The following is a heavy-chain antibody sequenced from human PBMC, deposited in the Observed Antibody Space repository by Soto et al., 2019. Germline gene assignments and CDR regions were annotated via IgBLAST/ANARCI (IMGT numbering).Heavy chain of an antibody. D-gene: IGHD2-15*01. Sequence: SLRLSCAASGFTFSSYGMHWVRQAPGKGLEWVAVISYDGSNKYYADSVKGRFTISRDNSKNTLYLQMNSLRAEDTAVYYCAKDVGPYYYGMDVWGQGTTVTVSS. CDR1: GFTFSSYG. V-gene: IGHV3-30*18. J-gene: IGHJ6*02. CDR3: AKDVGPYYYGMDV. CDR2: ISYDGSNK.